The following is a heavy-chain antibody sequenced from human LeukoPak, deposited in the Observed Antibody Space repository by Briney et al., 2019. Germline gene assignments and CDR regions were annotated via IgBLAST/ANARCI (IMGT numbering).Heavy chain of an antibody. Sequence: GGSLRLSCAASGFTFSSYGMHWVRQAPGKGLEWVAFIRYDGSNKYYADSVKGRFTISRDDSKNTLYLQMNSLRAEDTAVYYCAKDRPYDFWSGYSAGYDYWGQGTLVTVSS. CDR3: AKDRPYDFWSGYSAGYDY. J-gene: IGHJ4*02. D-gene: IGHD3-3*01. CDR1: GFTFSSYG. V-gene: IGHV3-30*02. CDR2: IRYDGSNK.